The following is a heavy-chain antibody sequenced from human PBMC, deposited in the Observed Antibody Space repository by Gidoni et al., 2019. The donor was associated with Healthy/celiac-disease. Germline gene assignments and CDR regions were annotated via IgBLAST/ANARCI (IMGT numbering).Heavy chain of an antibody. Sequence: QVQLVQSGAEVKKPGSSVKVSCKASGDTFSSYGISWVRQAPGQGLEWMGGIIPIFGTAHYAQKFQGRVTITADKPTSTVYMELSSLRSEDTAVYYCARDEKDWGQGTLVTVSS. CDR3: ARDEKD. J-gene: IGHJ4*02. CDR1: GDTFSSYG. CDR2: IIPIFGTA. V-gene: IGHV1-69*06.